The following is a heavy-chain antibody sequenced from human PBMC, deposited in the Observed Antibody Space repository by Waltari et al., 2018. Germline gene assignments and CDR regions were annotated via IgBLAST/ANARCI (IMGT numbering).Heavy chain of an antibody. CDR1: GGSISSSTW. Sequence: HVQLQESGPGLVKPSGALSLTCAVSGGSISSSTWWRWVRQPPGEGLEWIVEIYHSGSTNYNPSLKGRVTRSVDKSKNQFSLKLSSVTAADTAVYYCAREGSGRALGYWGQGTLVTVSS. V-gene: IGHV4-4*02. CDR3: AREGSGRALGY. J-gene: IGHJ4*02. CDR2: IYHSGST. D-gene: IGHD6-19*01.